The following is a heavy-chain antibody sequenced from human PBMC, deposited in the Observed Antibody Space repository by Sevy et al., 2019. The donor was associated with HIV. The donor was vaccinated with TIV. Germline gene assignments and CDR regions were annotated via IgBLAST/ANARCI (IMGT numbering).Heavy chain of an antibody. V-gene: IGHV3-23*01. CDR2: IFRNFRGVDVT. Sequence: GGSLRLSCTTSGFTFTSYAMNWVRQAPGKGLEWVSTIFRNFRGVDVTYYAESAKGRFTISRDNSKSTLYLQMNSLRAEDTALYYCVKVAGSGTYYSGDFDYWGQGTLVTVSS. CDR1: GFTFTSYA. CDR3: VKVAGSGTYYSGDFDY. D-gene: IGHD3-10*01. J-gene: IGHJ4*02.